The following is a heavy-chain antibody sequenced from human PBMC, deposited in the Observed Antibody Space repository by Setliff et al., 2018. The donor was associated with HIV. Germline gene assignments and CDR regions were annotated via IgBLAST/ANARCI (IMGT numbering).Heavy chain of an antibody. Sequence: GGSLRLSCTASGFSIDDYAMNWFRQAPGRGLEWVGLVRGIAYGGTTEYAASVRGKFTISRDDSKSIAYLQMNSLKTEDTAVYYCTRGGGLGFLEWFLYYFDYWGQGTLVTVSS. V-gene: IGHV3-49*03. CDR2: VRGIAYGGTT. CDR3: TRGGGLGFLEWFLYYFDY. J-gene: IGHJ4*02. CDR1: GFSIDDYA. D-gene: IGHD3-3*01.